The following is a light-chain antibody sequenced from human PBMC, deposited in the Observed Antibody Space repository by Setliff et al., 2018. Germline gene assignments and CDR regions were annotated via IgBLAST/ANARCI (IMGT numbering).Light chain of an antibody. Sequence: QSVLTQPPSVSGAPGQRVTISCTGTSPDIGAGYSVHWYQQLPGAAPKLLIYGNNNRPSGVPDRFSGSKSGTSASLAITGLQAEDEADYYCQSYGGSVSGYVFGSGTKVTVL. CDR2: GNN. J-gene: IGLJ1*01. CDR1: SPDIGAGYS. V-gene: IGLV1-40*01. CDR3: QSYGGSVSGYV.